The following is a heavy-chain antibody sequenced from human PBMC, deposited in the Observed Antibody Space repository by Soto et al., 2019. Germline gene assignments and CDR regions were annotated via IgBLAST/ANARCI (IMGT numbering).Heavy chain of an antibody. Sequence: ASVKVSCKTSGYTFTKYGITWVRQAPGQGLEWMGWISTYNGNTKYAQKVQGRLTLTTDTSTSTAYMELTSLRSDDTAVYYCAREATDVLRFLEWLSRYDAFDFWCQGTMVTVSS. CDR1: GYTFTKYG. V-gene: IGHV1-18*01. CDR2: ISTYNGNT. J-gene: IGHJ3*01. D-gene: IGHD3-3*01. CDR3: AREATDVLRFLEWLSRYDAFDF.